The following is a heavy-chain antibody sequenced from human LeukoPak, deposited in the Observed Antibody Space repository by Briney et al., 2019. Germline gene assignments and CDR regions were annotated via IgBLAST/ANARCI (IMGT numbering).Heavy chain of an antibody. V-gene: IGHV3-64*04. Sequence: PGGSLRLSCSASGFTFSSYAMHWVRQAPGKGLEYVSAISSNGGSTYYADSVKGRFTISRDNSKNTLYLQMNSLRAEDTAVYYCAKYSIVVVPAGSMDVWGQGTTVTVSS. CDR3: AKYSIVVVPAGSMDV. CDR2: ISSNGGST. J-gene: IGHJ6*02. D-gene: IGHD2-2*01. CDR1: GFTFSSYA.